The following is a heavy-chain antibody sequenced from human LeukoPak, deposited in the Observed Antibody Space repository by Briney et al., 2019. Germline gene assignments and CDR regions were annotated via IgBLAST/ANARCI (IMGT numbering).Heavy chain of an antibody. CDR2: NRYDGSNK. D-gene: IGHD5-18*01. CDR1: AFAFSSYG. J-gene: IGHJ4*02. V-gene: IGHV3-30*02. CDR3: ARVQDTPMVLASYFDY. Sequence: GGSLRLSCAASAFAFSSYGMHWVRQAPGKGLEWVAFNRYDGSNKYYADSVKGRFTISRDNSKNTLYLQMNSLRVEDTAVYYCARVQDTPMVLASYFDYWGQGTLVTVSS.